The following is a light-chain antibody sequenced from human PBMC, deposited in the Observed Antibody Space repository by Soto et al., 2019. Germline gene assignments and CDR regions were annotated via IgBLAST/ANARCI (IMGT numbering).Light chain of an antibody. V-gene: IGKV3-20*01. CDR3: QQYGSPIT. Sequence: EIVLTQSPGTLSLSPGERATLSCRASQSVSSSYLAWYQQKPGQAPRLLIYGASSRATGIPDRFSGSGSGTDFTITISRLEPEDFAVYYCQQYGSPITFGQGTRLEIK. CDR1: QSVSSSY. J-gene: IGKJ5*01. CDR2: GAS.